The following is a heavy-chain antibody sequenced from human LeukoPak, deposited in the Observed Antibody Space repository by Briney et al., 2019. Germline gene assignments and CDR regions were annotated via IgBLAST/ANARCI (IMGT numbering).Heavy chain of an antibody. V-gene: IGHV4-59*12. Sequence: SETLSLTCTVSGGSISSYYWSWIRQPPGKGLEWIGYIYYSGSTYYNPSIKSRVTISVDTSKTQFSLKLSSVTAADTAVYYCARDSIVVVAAGEENWFDPWGQGTLVTVSS. D-gene: IGHD2-15*01. CDR1: GGSISSYY. CDR3: ARDSIVVVAAGEENWFDP. J-gene: IGHJ5*02. CDR2: IYYSGST.